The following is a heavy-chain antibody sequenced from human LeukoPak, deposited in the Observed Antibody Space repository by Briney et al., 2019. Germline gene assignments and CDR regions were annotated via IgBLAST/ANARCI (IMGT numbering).Heavy chain of an antibody. D-gene: IGHD2-2*01. V-gene: IGHV1-18*01. Sequence: GASVKVSCKASGYTFTSYGISWVRQAPGQGGEGMGWISAYNGNTNYAQKLQGRVTMTTDTSTSTAYMELRSLRSDDTAVYYCARRAYCSSTSCPQTSAFDIWGQGTMVTVSS. J-gene: IGHJ3*02. CDR3: ARRAYCSSTSCPQTSAFDI. CDR2: ISAYNGNT. CDR1: GYTFTSYG.